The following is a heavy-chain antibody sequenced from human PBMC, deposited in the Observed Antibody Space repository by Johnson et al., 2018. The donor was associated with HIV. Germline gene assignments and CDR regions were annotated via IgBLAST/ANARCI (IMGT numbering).Heavy chain of an antibody. CDR3: ARDDTEADVAFDI. V-gene: IGHV3-9*01. J-gene: IGHJ3*02. CDR1: GFTFSSYA. D-gene: IGHD2-2*02. CDR2: ISWNSGSI. Sequence: VQLVESGGGVVQPGRSLRLSCAASGFTFSSYAMHWVRQAPGKGLEWVSGISWNSGSIGYADSVKGRFNISSDNAKNSLYLQMNSRRAEDTALYYGARDDTEADVAFDIWGQGTMVTVSS.